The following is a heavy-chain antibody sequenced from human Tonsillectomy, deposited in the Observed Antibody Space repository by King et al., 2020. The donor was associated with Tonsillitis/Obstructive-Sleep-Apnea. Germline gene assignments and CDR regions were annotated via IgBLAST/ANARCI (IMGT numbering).Heavy chain of an antibody. D-gene: IGHD3-10*01. CDR2: IYTGGIT. CDR1: GFTVSSNY. Sequence: VQLVESGGGLIQPGGSLSLSCAASGFTVSSNYMSWVRQAPGKGLEWVSLIYTGGITYYADSVKGRFTISRDNSKNTLYLQMNSLRAEDTAVYYCARGGVIIARSPFDYWGQGTLVTVSS. CDR3: ARGGVIIARSPFDY. J-gene: IGHJ4*02. V-gene: IGHV3-53*01.